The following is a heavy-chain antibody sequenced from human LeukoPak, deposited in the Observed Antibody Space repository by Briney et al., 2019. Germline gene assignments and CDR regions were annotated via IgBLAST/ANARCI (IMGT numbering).Heavy chain of an antibody. CDR3: ARGHSSSWAFIDY. J-gene: IGHJ4*02. CDR1: GFTFSSYN. Sequence: GGSLRLSCAASGFTFSSYNMNWVRQAPGKGLEWVSSISSSSDYIYYADSVKGRFSISRDNSKNTLFLQMNSLRPEDTAVYYCARGHSSSWAFIDYWGQGTVVTVSS. CDR2: ISSSSDYI. V-gene: IGHV3-21*01. D-gene: IGHD6-13*01.